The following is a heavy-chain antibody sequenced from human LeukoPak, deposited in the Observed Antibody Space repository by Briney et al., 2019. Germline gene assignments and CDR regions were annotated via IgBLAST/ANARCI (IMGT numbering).Heavy chain of an antibody. CDR2: ISTYSGNT. V-gene: IGHV1-18*01. CDR1: GYTFSIYG. D-gene: IGHD6-13*01. J-gene: IGHJ6*03. Sequence: ASVKVSCKTSGYTFSIYGIAWVRQAPGQGLEWMGYISTYSGNTSYAQKFQGRVTMTTDTSTSTAYMELSSLRSEDTAVYYCARGSIAAAGTNYYYYYMDVWGKGTTVTVSS. CDR3: ARGSIAAAGTNYYYYYMDV.